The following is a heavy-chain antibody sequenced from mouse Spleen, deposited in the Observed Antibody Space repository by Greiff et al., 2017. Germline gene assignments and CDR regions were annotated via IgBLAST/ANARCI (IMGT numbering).Heavy chain of an antibody. J-gene: IGHJ4*01. CDR2: IDPENGDT. D-gene: IGHD2-3*01. CDR1: GFNIKDDY. CDR3: TLYDGYGGYYAMDY. Sequence: EVQRVESGAELVRPGASVKLSCTASGFNIKDDYMHWVKQRPEQGLEWIGWIDPENGDTEYASKFQGKATITADTSSNTAYLQLSSLTSEDTAVYYCTLYDGYGGYYAMDYWGQGTSVTVSS. V-gene: IGHV14-4*01.